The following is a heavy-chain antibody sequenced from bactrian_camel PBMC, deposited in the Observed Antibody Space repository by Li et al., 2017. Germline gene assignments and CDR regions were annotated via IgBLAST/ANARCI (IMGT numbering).Heavy chain of an antibody. D-gene: IGHD3*01. J-gene: IGHJ6*01. CDR1: PNIFSRCG. CDR3: ATELRVGGACCGASTVQAPGSSSCLGY. Sequence: VQLVESGGGSVQAGGSLKLSCEASPNIFSRCGMGWYRQAPGKERELISMVSSDGRKSYAESVEGRFSISRDDAKTKLYLEMDSLTTEDTAVYYCATELRVGGACCGASTVQAPGSSSCLGYWGQGTQVTVS. CDR2: VSSDGRK. V-gene: IGHV3S53*01.